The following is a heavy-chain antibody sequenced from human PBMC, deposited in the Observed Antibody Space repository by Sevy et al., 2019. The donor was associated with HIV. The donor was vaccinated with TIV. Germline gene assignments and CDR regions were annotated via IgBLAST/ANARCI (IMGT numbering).Heavy chain of an antibody. CDR2: IYPGDSVT. D-gene: IGHD2-2*01. J-gene: IGHJ4*02. V-gene: IGHV5-51*01. Sequence: GESLKISCKGSGYTFSNYWIVWVRQMPGKGLEWMGVIYPGDSVTRYSPSFQGQVTMSADKSTSTAYLQWSSLKTSDTAIYYCARYPIVVVPAAEYYFDYWGQGTLVTVSS. CDR3: ARYPIVVVPAAEYYFDY. CDR1: GYTFSNYW.